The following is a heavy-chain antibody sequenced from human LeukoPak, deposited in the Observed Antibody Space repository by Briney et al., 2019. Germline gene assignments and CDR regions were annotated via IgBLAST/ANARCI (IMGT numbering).Heavy chain of an antibody. CDR1: GHTFTSYG. CDR3: ARDSGGRGHFDF. Sequence: ASVKVSCKASGHTFTSYGISWVRQAPGQGLEWMGWIGPNNGNTNYAQNLQGRVTMTTDTSTGTAYMELRSLRSDDTAVYFCARDSGGRGHFDFWGQGTLVTVSS. J-gene: IGHJ4*02. D-gene: IGHD3-16*01. CDR2: IGPNNGNT. V-gene: IGHV1-18*01.